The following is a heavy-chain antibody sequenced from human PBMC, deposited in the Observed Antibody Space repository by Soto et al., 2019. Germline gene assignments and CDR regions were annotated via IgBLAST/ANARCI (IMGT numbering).Heavy chain of an antibody. V-gene: IGHV1-46*01. CDR3: ARDGCGTATCAGGGSWFDP. CDR2: INPSGGRT. D-gene: IGHD2-21*01. Sequence: QVQLVQSGAEVKKPGASVKISCKASGYTFTTYYMHWVRQAPGQGLEWIGIINPSGGRTTYAQNFQGRVTMTRDTSTSTVYMELSSLRSEDTAIYYCARDGCGTATCAGGGSWFDPWGQGTPVTVSS. J-gene: IGHJ5*02. CDR1: GYTFTTYY.